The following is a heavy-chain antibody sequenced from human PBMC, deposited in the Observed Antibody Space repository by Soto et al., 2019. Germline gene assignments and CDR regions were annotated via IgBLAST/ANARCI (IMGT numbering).Heavy chain of an antibody. V-gene: IGHV1-2*04. D-gene: IGHD2-8*01. CDR1: GYTFTGYY. CDR3: GIASHSAVLGAFDY. Sequence: QVQLVQSGAEVKKPGASVKVSCKASGYTFTGYYMHWVRQAPGQGLEWMGWINPNSGGTNYAQKFQGWVTMTRDTSISTAYMELSSLRSDDTAVYYCGIASHSAVLGAFDYWGQGTLVTVSS. CDR2: INPNSGGT. J-gene: IGHJ4*02.